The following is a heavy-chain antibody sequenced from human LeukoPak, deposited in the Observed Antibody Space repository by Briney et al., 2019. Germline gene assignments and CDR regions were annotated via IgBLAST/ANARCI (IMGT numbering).Heavy chain of an antibody. Sequence: GGSLRLSCAASGFTFSSYWMSWVRQAPGKGLEWVANIKKDGSEKYYVDSVKGRFTISRDNAKNSLYLQMNSLRAEDTAVYYCARDQRYCSSSSCPWEPFDYWGQGTLVTASS. CDR1: GFTFSSYW. J-gene: IGHJ4*02. CDR2: IKKDGSEK. D-gene: IGHD2-2*01. V-gene: IGHV3-7*05. CDR3: ARDQRYCSSSSCPWEPFDY.